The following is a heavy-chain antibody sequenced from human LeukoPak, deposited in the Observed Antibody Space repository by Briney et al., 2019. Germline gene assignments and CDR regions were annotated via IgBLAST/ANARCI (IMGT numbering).Heavy chain of an antibody. V-gene: IGHV4-59*01. CDR2: TYDSGYT. CDR3: ARVMGSGWTGFDY. D-gene: IGHD6-19*01. J-gene: IGHJ4*02. CDR1: GGSINNYY. Sequence: SETLSLTCIVSGGSINNYYWSWIRQPPGKGLEWIGYTYDSGYTNYNPSLKSRVTISVDMSKNQFSLKLSSVTAADTAVYYCARVMGSGWTGFDYWGQGTLVTVSS.